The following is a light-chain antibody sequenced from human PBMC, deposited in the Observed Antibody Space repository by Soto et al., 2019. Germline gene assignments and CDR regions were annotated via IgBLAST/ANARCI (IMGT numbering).Light chain of an antibody. J-gene: IGKJ1*01. V-gene: IGKV3-15*01. CDR2: GVS. CDR1: ESVGSH. CDR3: QQYDNWPPWT. Sequence: DTVMTQSPATLSVSPGETATLSCRASESVGSHLAWYQQKPGQAPRLLIYGVSTRATGIPARFRGSGSETEFTLTISSLQSEYFAVYYCQQYDNWPPWTFAQGTKVDIK.